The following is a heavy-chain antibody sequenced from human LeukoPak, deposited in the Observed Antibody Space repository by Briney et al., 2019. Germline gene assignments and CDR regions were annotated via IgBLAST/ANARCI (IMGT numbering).Heavy chain of an antibody. D-gene: IGHD6-19*01. J-gene: IGHJ4*02. Sequence: GGSLRLSCAASGFTVSSNYMSWVRQAPGKGLEWVSVIYSGGSTYYADSVKGRFTISRDNSKNTLYLQMNSLRAEDTAVYYCASLRWSGWPDYWGQGTLVTVSS. V-gene: IGHV3-66*01. CDR1: GFTVSSNY. CDR2: IYSGGST. CDR3: ASLRWSGWPDY.